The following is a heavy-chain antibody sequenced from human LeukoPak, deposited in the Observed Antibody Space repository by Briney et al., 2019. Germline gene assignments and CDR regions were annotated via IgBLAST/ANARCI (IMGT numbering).Heavy chain of an antibody. D-gene: IGHD3-22*01. J-gene: IGHJ4*02. CDR2: ISGSSSYI. V-gene: IGHV3-21*01. Sequence: GGSLRLSCAASGFTFSSYSMNWVRQAPGRGLEWVSSISGSSSYISYADSVKGRFTISRDNAKNSLYLQMNSLRAEDTAVYYCARAPDSSGYLLTDWGQGTLVTVSS. CDR3: ARAPDSSGYLLTD. CDR1: GFTFSSYS.